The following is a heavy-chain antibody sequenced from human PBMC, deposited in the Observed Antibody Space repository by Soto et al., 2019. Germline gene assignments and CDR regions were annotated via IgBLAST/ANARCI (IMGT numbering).Heavy chain of an antibody. CDR2: INAGNGNT. CDR1: GYTFTTYA. J-gene: IGHJ4*02. CDR3: ASDPCILRCPDY. V-gene: IGHV1-3*01. Sequence: QVQLVQSGAEVKKPGASVKVSCKASGYTFTTYAMHWVRQAPVQRVEWMGWINAGNGNTKYSQKCQGTVTMTTDNYASTAYMELSSLRSAATAVYSCASDPCILRCPDYWGQGTLVTVSS. D-gene: IGHD2-15*01.